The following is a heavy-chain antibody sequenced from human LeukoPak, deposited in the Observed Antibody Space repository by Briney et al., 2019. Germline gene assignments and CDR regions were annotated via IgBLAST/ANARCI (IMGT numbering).Heavy chain of an antibody. CDR2: INHSGST. V-gene: IGHV4-34*01. J-gene: IGHJ5*02. Sequence: KPSETLSLTCAAYGGSFSGYYWSWIRQPPGKGLEWIGEINHSGSTNYNPSLKSRVTISVDTSKNQYSLKLSSVTAADTAVYYCARNNWFDPWGQGTLVTVSS. CDR3: ARNNWFDP. CDR1: GGSFSGYY.